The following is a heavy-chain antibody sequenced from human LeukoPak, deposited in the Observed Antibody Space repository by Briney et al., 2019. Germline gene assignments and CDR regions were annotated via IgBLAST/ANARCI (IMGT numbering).Heavy chain of an antibody. D-gene: IGHD3-3*01. CDR3: TTVEYYDFWSGYRHAFDI. Sequence: GVSLRLSCAASGFTCSNAWVSGVRQAPGKGRECVGRIRSKTEGGTTDYAAPVEGRFTISRDDSKNTLYLQMNSLKTEDTAVYYCTTVEYYDFWSGYRHAFDIWGQGTMVTVSS. J-gene: IGHJ3*02. CDR1: GFTCSNAW. CDR2: IRSKTEGGTT. V-gene: IGHV3-15*01.